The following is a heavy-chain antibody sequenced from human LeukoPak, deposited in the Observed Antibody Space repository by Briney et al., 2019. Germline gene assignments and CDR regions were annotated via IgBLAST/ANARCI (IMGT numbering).Heavy chain of an antibody. CDR2: INHSGST. CDR3: ARQPAPPYDSSGNWFDP. CDR1: GGSFSGYY. J-gene: IGHJ5*02. D-gene: IGHD3-22*01. Sequence: PSETLSLTCAVYGGSFSGYYWSWIRQPPGKGLEWIGEINHSGSTNYNPSLKSRVTISVDTSKNQFSLKLSSVTAADTAVYYCARQPAPPYDSSGNWFDPWGQGTLVTVSS. V-gene: IGHV4-34*01.